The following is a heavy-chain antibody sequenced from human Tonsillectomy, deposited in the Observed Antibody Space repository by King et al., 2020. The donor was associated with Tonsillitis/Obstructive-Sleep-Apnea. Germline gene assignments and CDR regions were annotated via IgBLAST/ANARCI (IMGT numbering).Heavy chain of an antibody. CDR2: INHSGST. J-gene: IGHJ4*02. D-gene: IGHD3-16*01. CDR3: ARVMKRWGWPDC. V-gene: IGHV4-34*01. CDR1: GGSVRGYD. Sequence: VQLQQWGAGLLKPSETLSLTCAVYGGSVRGYDWSWIRQPPGKGREWIGEINHSGSTKYNPSLKRRGTISEETSKTQFALKLSSVTAADTAVYYCARVMKRWGWPDCWGQGTLVTVSS.